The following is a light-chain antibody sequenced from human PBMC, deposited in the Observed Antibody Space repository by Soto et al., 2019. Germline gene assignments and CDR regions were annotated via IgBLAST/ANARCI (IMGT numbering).Light chain of an antibody. CDR2: YAS. CDR3: QQRSNWPRYT. V-gene: IGKV3-11*01. CDR1: QSVSSY. J-gene: IGKJ2*01. Sequence: EIVLTQSPATLSLSPGERATLSCRASQSVSSYLDWYHQKPGQTPRLLISYASNRATDIPARFSGSGSGTDFTLTICSLEPEDFAVYYGQQRSNWPRYTFGQGTKLEIK.